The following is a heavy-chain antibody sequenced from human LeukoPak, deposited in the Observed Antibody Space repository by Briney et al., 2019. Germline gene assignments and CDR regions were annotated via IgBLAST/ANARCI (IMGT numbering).Heavy chain of an antibody. Sequence: GGSLRLSCTAAGFTSSDYALGGVRQARGRGLEWVATLSGSGAGTYYSDSVQGRFTISRDNSKNTLYLQMNSLRAEDTAVYYCARGPQAYGPPFDYWGQGTLVTVSS. CDR1: GFTSSDYA. CDR3: ARGPQAYGPPFDY. D-gene: IGHD3-10*01. V-gene: IGHV3-23*01. CDR2: LSGSGAGT. J-gene: IGHJ4*02.